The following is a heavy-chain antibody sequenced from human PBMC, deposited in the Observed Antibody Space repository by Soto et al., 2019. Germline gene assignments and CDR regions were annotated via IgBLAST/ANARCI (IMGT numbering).Heavy chain of an antibody. CDR1: GFTFSSYA. CDR3: AKDKGSGSYYPENFDY. CDR2: ISGSGGST. J-gene: IGHJ4*02. V-gene: IGHV3-23*01. Sequence: GGSLRLSCAASGFTFSSYAMSWVRQAPGKGLEWVSAISGSGGSTYYADSVKGRFTISRDNSKNTLYLQMNSLRAEDTAVYYCAKDKGSGSYYPENFDYWGQGTLVTVSS. D-gene: IGHD1-26*01.